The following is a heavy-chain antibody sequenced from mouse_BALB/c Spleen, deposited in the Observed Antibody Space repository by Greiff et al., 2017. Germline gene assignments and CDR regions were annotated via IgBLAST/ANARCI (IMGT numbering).Heavy chain of an antibody. D-gene: IGHD4-1*01. V-gene: IGHV5-12-2*01. CDR2: ISNGGGST. CDR3: ARGWDSYWYFDV. Sequence: EVKLVESGGGLVQPGGSLKLSCAASGFTFSSYTMSWVRQTPEKRLEWVAYISNGGGSTYYPDTVKGRFTISRDNAKNTLYLQMSSLKSEDTAMYYCARGWDSYWYFDVWGAGTTVTVSS. CDR1: GFTFSSYT. J-gene: IGHJ1*01.